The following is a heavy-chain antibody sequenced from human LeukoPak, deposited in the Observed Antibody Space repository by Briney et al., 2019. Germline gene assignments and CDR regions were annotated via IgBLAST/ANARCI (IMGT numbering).Heavy chain of an antibody. CDR3: ARAPYGNYYYYYMDV. Sequence: GGSLRLSCAASGYTVSSNYMSWVRQAPGKGLEWVSIIYSGGSTYYADSVKGRFTISRDNSKNTLYFQMNSLRAEDTAVYYCARAPYGNYYYYYMDVWGKGTTITVSS. D-gene: IGHD3-10*01. CDR1: GYTVSSNY. J-gene: IGHJ6*03. CDR2: IYSGGST. V-gene: IGHV3-53*01.